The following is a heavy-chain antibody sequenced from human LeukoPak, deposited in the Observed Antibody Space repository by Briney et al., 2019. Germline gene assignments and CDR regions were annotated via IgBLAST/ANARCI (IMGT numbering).Heavy chain of an antibody. D-gene: IGHD4-17*01. Sequence: PGGSLRLSCAASGFTFSSYSMSWVRQGPGTGLEWVSAISGSGDTTFYADSVKGRFTISRDNSKNTLFLQVNSLRVEDTAVYFCAKELTTERTPGVDSWGQGTLVTASS. CDR3: AKELTTERTPGVDS. CDR2: ISGSGDTT. V-gene: IGHV3-23*01. CDR1: GFTFSSYS. J-gene: IGHJ4*02.